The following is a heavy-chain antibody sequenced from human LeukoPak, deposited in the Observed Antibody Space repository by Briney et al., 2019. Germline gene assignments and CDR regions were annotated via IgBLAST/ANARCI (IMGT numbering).Heavy chain of an antibody. V-gene: IGHV4-30-2*02. J-gene: IGHJ4*02. CDR2: IYHSGST. CDR1: GGSISSGGYS. CDR3: ASRSSIWSGYQDTLYYFDS. D-gene: IGHD3-3*01. Sequence: SQTLSLTCAVSGGSISSGGYSWSWIRQPPGKGLEWIGYIYHSGSTYYNPSLKSRVTISVDRSKNQFSLKLSSVTAADTAVYYCASRSSIWSGYQDTLYYFDSWGQGTLVTVSS.